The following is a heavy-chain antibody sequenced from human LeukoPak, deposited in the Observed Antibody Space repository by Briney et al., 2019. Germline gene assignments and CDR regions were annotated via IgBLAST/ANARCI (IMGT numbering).Heavy chain of an antibody. D-gene: IGHD3-10*02. Sequence: GGSLRLSCAASGFTFNNYWMHWVRQAPGKGLVWVSRINSDGSGTSYADSVKGRFTISRDNAKNSLYLQMNSLRAEDMAVYYCAELGITMIGGVWGKGTTVTISS. CDR3: AELGITMIGGV. V-gene: IGHV3-74*01. J-gene: IGHJ6*04. CDR2: INSDGSGT. CDR1: GFTFNNYW.